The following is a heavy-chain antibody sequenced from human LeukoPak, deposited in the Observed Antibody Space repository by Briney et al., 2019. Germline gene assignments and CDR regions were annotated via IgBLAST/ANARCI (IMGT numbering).Heavy chain of an antibody. V-gene: IGHV4-59*01. CDR1: GDSINSYY. D-gene: IGHD3-10*01. Sequence: KPSETLSLTCTVSGDSINSYYWSWIRQPPGKGLEWIGYIHYSGNTKYNPPLKSRVTISVDTSKNQFSLKLSSVTAADTAVYYCAKGGAVSSKSITMVRGTRRYYYYMDVWGKGTTVTISS. J-gene: IGHJ6*03. CDR2: IHYSGNT. CDR3: AKGGAVSSKSITMVRGTRRYYYYMDV.